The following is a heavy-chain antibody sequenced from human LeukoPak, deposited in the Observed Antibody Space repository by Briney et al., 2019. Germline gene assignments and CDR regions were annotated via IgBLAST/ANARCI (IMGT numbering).Heavy chain of an antibody. V-gene: IGHV3-30*18. D-gene: IGHD5-12*01. J-gene: IGHJ4*02. Sequence: GGSLRLSCAASGFTFSSYGMHWVRQAPGKGLEWVAVISYDGSNKYYADSVKGRFTISRDNSKNTLYLQMNSLRAEDTAVYYCAKGEWLRPFDYWGQGTLVTVSS. CDR1: GFTFSSYG. CDR3: AKGEWLRPFDY. CDR2: ISYDGSNK.